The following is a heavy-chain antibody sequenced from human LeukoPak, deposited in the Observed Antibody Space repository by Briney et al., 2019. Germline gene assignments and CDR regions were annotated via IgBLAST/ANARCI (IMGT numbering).Heavy chain of an antibody. Sequence: SETLSPTCAVYGESSFSSYYWSWIRQTPGGALEWIGEINHSGYTNYNPSLKSRVTLSIDTSKNQFSLRLNSVTAADTAVYYCSRQVVGNDYWGQGTLVTVSS. D-gene: IGHD3-22*01. J-gene: IGHJ4*02. CDR1: GESSFSSYY. CDR2: INHSGYT. CDR3: SRQVVGNDY. V-gene: IGHV4-34*01.